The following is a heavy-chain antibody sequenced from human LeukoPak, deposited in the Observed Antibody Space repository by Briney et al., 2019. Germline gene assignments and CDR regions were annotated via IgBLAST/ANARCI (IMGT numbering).Heavy chain of an antibody. CDR2: INTNTGNP. Sequence: ASVKVSCKASGYTFTSYAMNWVRQAPGQGLEWMGWINTNTGNPTYAQGFTGRFVFSLDTSVSTAYLQISSLKAEDTAVYYCARDYELLWFGELLVGWFDPWGQGTLVTVSS. CDR3: ARDYELLWFGELLVGWFDP. D-gene: IGHD3-10*01. CDR1: GYTFTSYA. V-gene: IGHV7-4-1*02. J-gene: IGHJ5*02.